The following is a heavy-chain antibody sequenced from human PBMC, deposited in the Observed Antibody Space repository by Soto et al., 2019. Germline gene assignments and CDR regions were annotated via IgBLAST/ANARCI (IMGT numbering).Heavy chain of an antibody. D-gene: IGHD2-8*02. CDR1: GGSISSGGYF. V-gene: IGHV4-30-2*01. Sequence: TSETLSLTCAVSGGSISSGGYFWSWIRQPPGKGLEWIGYIYHSGSTNYNPSLKSRVTISVDTSKNQFSLKLTSVTAADTAVYYCARDKITGLFDYWGQGTLVTVSS. J-gene: IGHJ4*02. CDR3: ARDKITGLFDY. CDR2: IYHSGST.